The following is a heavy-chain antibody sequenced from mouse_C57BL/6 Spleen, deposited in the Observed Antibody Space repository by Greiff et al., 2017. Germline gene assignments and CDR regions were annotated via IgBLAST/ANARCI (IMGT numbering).Heavy chain of an antibody. Sequence: QVQLQQSGAELVKPGASVKLSCKASGYTFTSYWMQWVKQRPGPGLEWIGEIDPSDSYTNYNQKFKGKATLTVDTSSSTAYMQLSSLTSEDSAVYYCARGYYSNYEGFAYWGQGTLVTVSA. J-gene: IGHJ3*01. CDR2: IDPSDSYT. CDR3: ARGYYSNYEGFAY. D-gene: IGHD2-5*01. V-gene: IGHV1-50*01. CDR1: GYTFTSYW.